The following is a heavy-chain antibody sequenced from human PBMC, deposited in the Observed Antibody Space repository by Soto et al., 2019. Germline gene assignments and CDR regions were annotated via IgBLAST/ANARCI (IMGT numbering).Heavy chain of an antibody. V-gene: IGHV4-39*01. D-gene: IGHD6-13*01. CDR1: GGSISSSSYY. CDR3: ARGYSSSGPFDY. CDR2: IYYSGST. Sequence: QLQLQESGPGLVKPSETLSLTCTVSGGSISSSSYYWGWIRQPPGKGLEWIASIYYSGSTYYNPSLKSRVTISVDTSKNQFSLNLSSVTAADTAVYYCARGYSSSGPFDYWGQGTLVTVSS. J-gene: IGHJ4*02.